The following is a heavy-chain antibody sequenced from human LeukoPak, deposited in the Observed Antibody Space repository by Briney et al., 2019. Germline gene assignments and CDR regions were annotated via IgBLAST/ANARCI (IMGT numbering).Heavy chain of an antibody. CDR3: VKGKDSRAFDI. J-gene: IGHJ3*02. CDR2: ISSSSSTI. V-gene: IGHV3-48*01. D-gene: IGHD3/OR15-3a*01. CDR1: GFIFSSYS. Sequence: PGGSLRLSCAASGFIFSSYSMNWVRQAPGKGLEWVSYISSSSSTIYYADSVKGRFTISRDNSKNTLYLQMNSLKTEDTAVYYCVKGKDSRAFDIWGQGTMVTVSS.